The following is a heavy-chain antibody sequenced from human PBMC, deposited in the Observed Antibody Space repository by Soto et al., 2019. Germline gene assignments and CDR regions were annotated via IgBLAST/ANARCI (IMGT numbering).Heavy chain of an antibody. J-gene: IGHJ5*02. Sequence: PSEPLSLPCAVSVGSISSGGYSWTWILQRPGKRLLLIGYIYQSGATHYSPSLRGRITISMDSDKNQFSLKLSSVTVADTAVYYCARGEGYYYDGRGLSFNWFDPWGQGVLVTVSS. CDR1: VGSISSGGYS. CDR2: IYQSGAT. CDR3: ARGEGYYYDGRGLSFNWFDP. D-gene: IGHD3-22*01. V-gene: IGHV4-30-2*01.